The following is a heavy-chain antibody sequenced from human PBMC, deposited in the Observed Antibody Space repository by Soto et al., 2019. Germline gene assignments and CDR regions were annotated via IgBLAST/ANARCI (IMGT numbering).Heavy chain of an antibody. J-gene: IGHJ6*02. CDR3: ARDPPFSGILRGTPLMDV. D-gene: IGHD4-17*01. V-gene: IGHV1-3*04. CDR2: ISTGNGNT. Sequence: ASVKVSCKASGYTFTDYAMHWVRQAPGQRLEWMGWISTGNGNTKYSQKFQGRVTITRDTSATTAYMELSSLRSEDTAVYYCARDPPFSGILRGTPLMDVWGQGTTVTVSS. CDR1: GYTFTDYA.